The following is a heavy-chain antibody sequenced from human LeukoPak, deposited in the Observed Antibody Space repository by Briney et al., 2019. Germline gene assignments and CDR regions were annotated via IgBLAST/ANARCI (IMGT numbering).Heavy chain of an antibody. V-gene: IGHV1-46*01. CDR1: GYTFTTNY. CDR2: INPSGGNT. Sequence: GASVKVSCKASGYTFTTNYIHWVRQAPGQGLEWMGTINPSGGNTGYAQKFQGRVTMTRDMSTSTVYMELSSLRSEDTADYYCARGPPSYYYMDVWGKGTTVTVSS. CDR3: ARGPPSYYYMDV. J-gene: IGHJ6*03.